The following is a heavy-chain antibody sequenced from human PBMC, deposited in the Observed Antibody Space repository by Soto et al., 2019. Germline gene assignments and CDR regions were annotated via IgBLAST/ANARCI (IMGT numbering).Heavy chain of an antibody. D-gene: IGHD5-18*01. CDR3: AKDTGDSYGKFDY. CDR1: GFTFSSYA. Sequence: AGSLRLSCAASGFTFSSYAMSWVRQAPGKGLEWVSAISGSGGSTYYADSVKGRFTISRDNSKNTLYLQMNSLRAEDTAVYYCAKDTGDSYGKFDYWGQGTLVTVSS. J-gene: IGHJ4*02. V-gene: IGHV3-23*01. CDR2: ISGSGGST.